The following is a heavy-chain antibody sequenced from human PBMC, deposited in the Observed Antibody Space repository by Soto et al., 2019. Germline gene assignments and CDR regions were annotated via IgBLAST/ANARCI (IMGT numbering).Heavy chain of an antibody. CDR1: GYTFDRYG. D-gene: IGHD2-8*01. CDR2: VSGYNGDT. V-gene: IGHV1-18*01. Sequence: ASAKVSCKASGYTFDRYGISSVRQAPGQGLEWMGWVSGYNGDTKYAQKVQGRVTMTIDTSTYTAYMELRSLTSDDTAKYYCAKNGQPPYYYYGMDVWGQGTTVTVS. CDR3: AKNGQPPYYYYGMDV. J-gene: IGHJ6*02.